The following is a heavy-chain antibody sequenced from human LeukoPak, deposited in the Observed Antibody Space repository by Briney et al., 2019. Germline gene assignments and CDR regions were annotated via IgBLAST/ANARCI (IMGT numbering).Heavy chain of an antibody. J-gene: IGHJ6*03. CDR2: INHSGST. CDR1: GGSFSGYY. Sequence: PSETLSLTCAVYGGSFSGYYWSWIRQPQGKGLEWIGEINHSGSTNYNPSLKSRVTISVDTSKNQFSLKLSSVTAADTAVYYCARGRTGTHYYYYYYMDVWGKGTTVTVSS. D-gene: IGHD1-1*01. CDR3: ARGRTGTHYYYYYYMDV. V-gene: IGHV4-34*01.